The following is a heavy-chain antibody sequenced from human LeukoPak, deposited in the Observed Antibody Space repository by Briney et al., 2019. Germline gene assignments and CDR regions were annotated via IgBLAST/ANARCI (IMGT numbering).Heavy chain of an antibody. V-gene: IGHV1-24*01. D-gene: IGHD3-16*02. J-gene: IGHJ4*02. CDR3: ATAHYVWGSYRYFDY. CDR2: FDPEDGET. Sequence: ASVKVSCKVSGYTLTELSMHWVRQAPGKGLEWMGGFDPEDGETIYAQKFQGRVTMTEDTSTDTAYMELSSLRSEGTAVYYCATAHYVWGSYRYFDYWGQGTLVTVSS. CDR1: GYTLTELS.